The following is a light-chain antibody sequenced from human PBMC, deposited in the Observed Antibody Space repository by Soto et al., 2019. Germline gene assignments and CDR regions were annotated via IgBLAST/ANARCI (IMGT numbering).Light chain of an antibody. CDR3: CSSTSSATLRV. CDR2: EVS. V-gene: IGLV2-14*01. CDR1: SSDVGGYNY. Sequence: QSALTQPASVSGSPGQSITISCTGTSSDVGGYNYVSWYQQHPGKAPKLIIHEVSNRPSGVSNRFSGSKSGNTASMTICGLQAEDEADYWWCSSTSSATLRVFGTGTKLTVL. J-gene: IGLJ1*01.